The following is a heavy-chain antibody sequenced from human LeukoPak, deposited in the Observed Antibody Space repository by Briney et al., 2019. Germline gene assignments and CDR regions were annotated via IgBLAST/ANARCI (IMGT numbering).Heavy chain of an antibody. V-gene: IGHV1-69*04. CDR1: GGTLSSYA. J-gene: IGHJ4*02. CDR2: IIPILGIA. CDR3: ARAGGYDAGSFDY. Sequence: SVKVSCKASGGTLSSYAISWVRQAPGQGLEWMGRIIPILGIANYAQKFQGRVTITADKSTSTAYMELSSLRSEDTAVYYCARAGGYDAGSFDYWGQGTLVTVSS. D-gene: IGHD5-12*01.